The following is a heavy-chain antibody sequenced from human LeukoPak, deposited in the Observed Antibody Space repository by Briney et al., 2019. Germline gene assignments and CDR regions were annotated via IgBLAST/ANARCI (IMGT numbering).Heavy chain of an antibody. CDR1: GGSISSYY. D-gene: IGHD3-9*01. J-gene: IGHJ6*02. CDR3: ARGYYDTPHYGMDV. CDR2: IYYSGST. Sequence: SETLSLTCTVSGGSISSYYWSWIRQPPGKGLEWIGYIYYSGSTYYNPSLKSRVTISVDRSKNQFSLKLSSVTAADTAVYYCARGYYDTPHYGMDVWGQGTTVTVSS. V-gene: IGHV4-59*12.